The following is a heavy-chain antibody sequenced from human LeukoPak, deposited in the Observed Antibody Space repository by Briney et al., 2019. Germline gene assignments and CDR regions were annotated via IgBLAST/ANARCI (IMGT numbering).Heavy chain of an antibody. Sequence: SETLSLTCTVSGGSISSYYWSWIRQPAGKGLEWIGRIYTSGSTNYNPSLKSRVTMSVDTSKNQFSLKLSSVTAADTAAYYCARAYSSSWFPPPDAFDIWGQGTMVTVSS. D-gene: IGHD6-13*01. CDR3: ARAYSSSWFPPPDAFDI. J-gene: IGHJ3*02. V-gene: IGHV4-4*07. CDR1: GGSISSYY. CDR2: IYTSGST.